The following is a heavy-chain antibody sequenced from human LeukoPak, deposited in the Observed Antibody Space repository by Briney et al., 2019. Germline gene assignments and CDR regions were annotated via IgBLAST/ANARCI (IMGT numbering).Heavy chain of an antibody. D-gene: IGHD2-2*01. V-gene: IGHV1-46*01. Sequence: ASVKVSCKASGYTFTSYYMHWVRQAPGQGLEWMGIIDPSGGSTSYAQKFQGRVTMTRDTSTSTVYMELSSLGSEDTAVYYCARGAQLNYGMDVWGQGTTVTVSS. CDR2: IDPSGGST. CDR3: ARGAQLNYGMDV. CDR1: GYTFTSYY. J-gene: IGHJ6*02.